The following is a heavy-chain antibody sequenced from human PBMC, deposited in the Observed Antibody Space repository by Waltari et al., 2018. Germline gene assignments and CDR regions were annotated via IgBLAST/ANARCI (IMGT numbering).Heavy chain of an antibody. V-gene: IGHV5-51*01. J-gene: IGHJ4*02. Sequence: EVQLVQSGAEVKQPGESLKLACKGSGYSFTSYWIGWVRQMPGKGREWMGIIYPGDSDTRYSPSFQGQVTSSADQSISTAYLQESSLKASDTAMYYCARLVSGAAEYWGQGTLVTVSS. CDR2: IYPGDSDT. CDR1: GYSFTSYW. D-gene: IGHD6-25*01. CDR3: ARLVSGAAEY.